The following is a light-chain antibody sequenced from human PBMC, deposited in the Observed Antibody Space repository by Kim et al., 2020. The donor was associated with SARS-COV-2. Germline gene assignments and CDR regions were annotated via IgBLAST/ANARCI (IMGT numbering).Light chain of an antibody. CDR2: EDS. V-gene: IGLV3-1*01. J-gene: IGLJ1*01. Sequence: RGQTASITCSGDKLGDKYVCWYQRKSGQSPVLVIYEDSKRPSGIPERFSGSNSGNTATLTISETQAMDEADYYCQTWDTSTSTYVFGTGTKVTVL. CDR3: QTWDTSTSTYV. CDR1: KLGDKY.